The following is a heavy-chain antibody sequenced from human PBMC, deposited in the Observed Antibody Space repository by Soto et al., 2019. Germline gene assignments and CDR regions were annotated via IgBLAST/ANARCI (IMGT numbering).Heavy chain of an antibody. J-gene: IGHJ6*02. V-gene: IGHV1-18*01. Sequence: ASVKVSCKASGYTFTSYGISWGRQAPGQGLEWMGWISAYNGNTNYAQKLPGRVTMTTDTSTSTADMELRSLRSDDTAVYYCARDRVRGCISTSPPSSYYCMDVWGQGTTVTVSS. CDR3: ARDRVRGCISTSPPSSYYCMDV. D-gene: IGHD2-2*01. CDR2: ISAYNGNT. CDR1: GYTFTSYG.